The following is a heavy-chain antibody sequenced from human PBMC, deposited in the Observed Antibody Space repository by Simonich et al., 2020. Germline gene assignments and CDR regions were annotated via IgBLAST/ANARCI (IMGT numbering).Heavy chain of an antibody. V-gene: IGHV3-21*01. J-gene: IGHJ6*02. D-gene: IGHD6-19*01. CDR2: ISSSSRYI. CDR1: GFTFSSYS. Sequence: EVQLVESGGGLVKPGGSLRLSCAASGFTFSSYSMNWVRQAPGNGLEWVSSISSSSRYIYYADSVQGRFTISRDNAKNSLYLQMNSLRAEDTAVYYCARWIAVAGTGAYGMDVWGQGTTVTVSS. CDR3: ARWIAVAGTGAYGMDV.